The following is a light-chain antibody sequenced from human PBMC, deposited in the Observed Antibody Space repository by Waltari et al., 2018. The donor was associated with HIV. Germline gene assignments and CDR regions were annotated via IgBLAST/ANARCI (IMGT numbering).Light chain of an antibody. V-gene: IGLV2-14*01. CDR3: SSYTSSSTWV. CDR2: DVS. Sequence: QSALTQPASVSGSPGQSITISCTGTSSDVGGYNYVSWYQQHPGKAPKLMIYDVSKRPSGVSNRFSGSKSGNTASLTISGLQAEYEADYYCSSYTSSSTWVFGGGTKLTVL. CDR1: SSDVGGYNY. J-gene: IGLJ3*02.